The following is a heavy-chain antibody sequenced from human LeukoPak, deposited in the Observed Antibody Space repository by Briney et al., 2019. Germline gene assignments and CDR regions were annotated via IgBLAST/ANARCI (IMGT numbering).Heavy chain of an antibody. J-gene: IGHJ4*02. V-gene: IGHV4-4*07. CDR2: IYTSGST. CDR3: ARDQGQLPNFDY. Sequence: SETLSLTCTVSGGSISSYYWSWIRQPAGKGLEWIGRIYTSGSTNYNPSLKSRVTISVDKSKNQFPLKLSSVTAADTAVYYCARDQGQLPNFDYWGQGTLVTVSS. CDR1: GGSISSYY. D-gene: IGHD5-18*01.